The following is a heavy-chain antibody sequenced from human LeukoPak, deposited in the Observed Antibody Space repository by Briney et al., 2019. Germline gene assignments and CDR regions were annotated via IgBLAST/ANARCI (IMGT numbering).Heavy chain of an antibody. CDR2: ISWNSDTR. J-gene: IGHJ3*02. D-gene: IGHD3-22*01. V-gene: IGHV3-23*01. Sequence: GGSLRLSCAAFGFPLSSYAMSWVRQAPGKGLEWVAGISWNSDTRGYVDSVKGRFTISRDNSKNTLYLQMSSLRAEDTAVYYCAKKWSGDYDSSGVNDAFDIWGQGTMVTVSS. CDR3: AKKWSGDYDSSGVNDAFDI. CDR1: GFPLSSYA.